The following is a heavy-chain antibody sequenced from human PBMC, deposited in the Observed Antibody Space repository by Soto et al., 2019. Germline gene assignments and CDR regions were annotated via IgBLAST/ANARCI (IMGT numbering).Heavy chain of an antibody. CDR2: IYYSGST. Sequence: SETLSLTCTVSGGSISSFYWSWIRQPPGKGLEWIGYIYYSGSTNYNPSLKSRVTISVDTSKNQFSLKLSSVTAADTAVYFCARARYNWNYGDYYYGLDVWGQGTKVTVS. J-gene: IGHJ6*02. CDR3: ARARYNWNYGDYYYGLDV. D-gene: IGHD1-7*01. CDR1: GGSISSFY. V-gene: IGHV4-59*01.